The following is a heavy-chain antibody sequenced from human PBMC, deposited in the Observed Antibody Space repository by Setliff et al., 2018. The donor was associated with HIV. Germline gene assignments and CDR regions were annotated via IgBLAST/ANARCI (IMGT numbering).Heavy chain of an antibody. J-gene: IGHJ2*01. Sequence: SETLSLTCTVSGGSISSGDYYWSWIRQRPGKGLEWIGYIYYSGSTYYNPSLKRRVTISVDTSKNQFSLKLSSVSVADTAIYYCATKPRPIVVMPTATYWYFDLWGRGTLVTVSS. D-gene: IGHD2-2*01. V-gene: IGHV4-31*03. CDR3: ATKPRPIVVMPTATYWYFDL. CDR2: IYYSGST. CDR1: GGSISSGDYY.